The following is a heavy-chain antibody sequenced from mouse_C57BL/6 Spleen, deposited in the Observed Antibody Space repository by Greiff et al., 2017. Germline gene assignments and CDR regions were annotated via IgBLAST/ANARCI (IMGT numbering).Heavy chain of an antibody. CDR1: GYTFTSYW. J-gene: IGHJ2*01. V-gene: IGHV1-50*01. CDR2: IDPSDSYT. D-gene: IGHD3-2*02. Sequence: VQLQQSGAELVKPGASVKLSCKASGYTFTSYWMQWVKQRPGQGLEWIGEIDPSDSYTNYNQKFKGKATLTVDTSSSTAYMQLSSLTSEDSAVYYCARRAAQVYYFDYWGQGTTLTVSS. CDR3: ARRAAQVYYFDY.